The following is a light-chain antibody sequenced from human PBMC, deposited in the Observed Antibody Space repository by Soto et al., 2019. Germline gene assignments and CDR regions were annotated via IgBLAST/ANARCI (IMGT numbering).Light chain of an antibody. J-gene: IGLJ1*01. CDR2: SNT. V-gene: IGLV1-40*01. CDR1: SSNIGAGYE. CDR3: QSYDNSLSGFYV. Sequence: QSVLTQPPSVSGAPGQSVTLSCTGSSSNIGAGYEVHWYQQIPGTAPKVLIYSNTHRPSGVPDRFSGSKSGTSASLAITDLQAEDEADYYCQSYDNSLSGFYVFGTGTKVTVL.